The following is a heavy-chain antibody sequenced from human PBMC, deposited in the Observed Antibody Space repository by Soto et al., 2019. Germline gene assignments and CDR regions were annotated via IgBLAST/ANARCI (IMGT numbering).Heavy chain of an antibody. CDR3: ARDRGSYGYRQWSYYYYGMDV. J-gene: IGHJ6*02. CDR1: GGTFSSYA. Sequence: QVQLVQSGAEVKKPGSSVKVSCKASGGTFSSYAISWVRQAPGQGLEWMGGIIPIFGTANYAQKFQGRVTITADESTSTADMELSSLRSDDTAVYYCARDRGSYGYRQWSYYYYGMDVWGQGTTVTVSS. V-gene: IGHV1-69*01. CDR2: IIPIFGTA. D-gene: IGHD5-18*01.